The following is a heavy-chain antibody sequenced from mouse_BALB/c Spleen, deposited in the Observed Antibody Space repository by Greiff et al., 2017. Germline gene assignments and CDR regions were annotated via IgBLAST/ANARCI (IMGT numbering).Heavy chain of an antibody. CDR2: ISYDGSN. CDR1: GYSITSGYY. CDR3: AREGTTVVGD. D-gene: IGHD1-1*01. Sequence: DVKLQESGPGLVKPSQSLSLTCSVTGYSITSGYYWNWIRQFPGNKLEWMGYISYDGSNNYNPSLKNRISITRDTSKNQFFLKLNSVTTEDTATYYCAREGTTVVGDWGQGTTLTVSS. V-gene: IGHV3-6*02. J-gene: IGHJ2*01.